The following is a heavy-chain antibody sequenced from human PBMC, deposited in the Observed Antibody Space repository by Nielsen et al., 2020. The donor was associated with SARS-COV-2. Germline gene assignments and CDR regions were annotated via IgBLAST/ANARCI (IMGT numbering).Heavy chain of an antibody. CDR3: GQDMDV. CDR2: INRDGSET. Sequence: GGSLRLSCAASGFAFNTFWMYWVRQAPGKGLEWVANINRDGSETYYVDSVRGRFTISRDNAKQSLHLHMTSLTADDMAIYFCGQDMDVWGQGTTVTVSS. CDR1: GFAFNTFW. J-gene: IGHJ6*02. V-gene: IGHV3-7*01.